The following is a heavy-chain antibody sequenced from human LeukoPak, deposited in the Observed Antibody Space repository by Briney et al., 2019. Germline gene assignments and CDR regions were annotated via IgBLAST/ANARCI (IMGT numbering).Heavy chain of an antibody. CDR1: GGSISSSNYY. Sequence: SETLSLTCTVSGGSISSSNYYWGWIRQPPGKGLEWIGNIYYSGSTYYNPSLKSRVTISVDTSKNQFSLKLSSVTAADTAVYYCAREGARWEPSFSAFDIWGQGTMVTVSS. D-gene: IGHD1-26*01. V-gene: IGHV4-39*07. CDR3: AREGARWEPSFSAFDI. J-gene: IGHJ3*02. CDR2: IYYSGST.